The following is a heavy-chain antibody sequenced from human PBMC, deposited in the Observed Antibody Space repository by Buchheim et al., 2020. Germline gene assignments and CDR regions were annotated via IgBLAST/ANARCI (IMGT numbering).Heavy chain of an antibody. D-gene: IGHD2-2*02. CDR2: INHSGST. V-gene: IGHV4-34*01. CDR1: GGSFSGYY. J-gene: IGHJ6*02. Sequence: QVQLQQWGAGLLKPSETLSLTCAVYGGSFSGYYWSWIRQPPGKGLEWIGEINHSGSTNYNPSLKSRLTISVDTSKKHFSLKLSSVTAADTAVYYCARGLGYCSGASCYTGYYYYYGMDVWGQGTT. CDR3: ARGLGYCSGASCYTGYYYYYGMDV.